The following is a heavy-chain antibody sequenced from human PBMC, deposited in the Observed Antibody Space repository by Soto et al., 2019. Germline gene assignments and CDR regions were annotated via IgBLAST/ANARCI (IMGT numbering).Heavy chain of an antibody. CDR1: GFTFSSYW. J-gene: IGHJ4*02. D-gene: IGHD1-26*01. CDR2: ISGSGGST. V-gene: IGHV3-23*01. CDR3: AKDSKSIVGATYFDY. Sequence: SLRLSCVVSGFTFSSYWMSWVRQAPGKGLEWVSAISGSGGSTYYADSVKGRFTISRDNSKNTLYLQMNSLRAEDTAVYYCAKDSKSIVGATYFDYWGQGTLVTVSS.